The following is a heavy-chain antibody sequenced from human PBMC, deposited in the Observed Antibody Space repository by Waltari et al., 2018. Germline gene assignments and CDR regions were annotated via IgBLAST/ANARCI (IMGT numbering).Heavy chain of an antibody. CDR2: INHSGST. V-gene: IGHV4-34*01. CDR1: GGSFSGYY. J-gene: IGHJ6*03. D-gene: IGHD3-10*01. Sequence: QVQLQQWGAGLLKPSETLSLTCAVYGGSFSGYYWSWIRQPPGKGLEWIGEINHSGSTNYNPSLKSRVTISVDTSKNQVSLKLSSVTAADTAVYYCARGLREVRGVIIYYYYYYMDVWGKGTTVTVSS. CDR3: ARGLREVRGVIIYYYYYYMDV.